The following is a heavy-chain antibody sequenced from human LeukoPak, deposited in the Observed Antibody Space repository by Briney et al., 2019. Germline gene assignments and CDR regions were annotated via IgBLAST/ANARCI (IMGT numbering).Heavy chain of an antibody. V-gene: IGHV4-59*01. D-gene: IGHD3-22*01. CDR3: ARVPYYYDSSGYYRPSYYYYYGMDV. Sequence: SETLSLTCTVSGGSINNYYWSWIRQPPGKGLEWIGYIYYSGSTNYNPSLKSRVTISVDTSKNQFSLKLSSVTAADTAVYYCARVPYYYDSSGYYRPSYYYYYGMDVWGQGTTVTVSS. J-gene: IGHJ6*02. CDR1: GGSINNYY. CDR2: IYYSGST.